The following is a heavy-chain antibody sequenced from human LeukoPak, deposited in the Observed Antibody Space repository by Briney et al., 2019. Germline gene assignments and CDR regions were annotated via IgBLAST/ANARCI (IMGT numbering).Heavy chain of an antibody. D-gene: IGHD5-18*01. CDR1: GFTFSSYW. CDR2: IKQDGSEK. Sequence: GGSLRLSCPASGFTFSSYWMSWVRQAPGKGLEWVANIKQDGSEKYYVDSVKGRFTISRDNAKNSLYLQMNSLRAEDTAVYYCASMHGIQLWAPTVVDYWGQGTLVTVSS. CDR3: ASMHGIQLWAPTVVDY. V-gene: IGHV3-7*01. J-gene: IGHJ4*02.